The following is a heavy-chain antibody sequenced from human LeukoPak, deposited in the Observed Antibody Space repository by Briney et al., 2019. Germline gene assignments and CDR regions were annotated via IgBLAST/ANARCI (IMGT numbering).Heavy chain of an antibody. J-gene: IGHJ4*02. Sequence: GWSLRLSCAASGFTFDGYAMHGVRQAPGKGLEWVSLISGDGDTTYYADSVKGRFTISRDNSKNSLYLQMSSLRSEDTALYYCTKFDYYDPFDYWGQGTLVTVSS. CDR2: ISGDGDTT. CDR3: TKFDYYDPFDY. CDR1: GFTFDGYA. V-gene: IGHV3-43*02. D-gene: IGHD3-3*01.